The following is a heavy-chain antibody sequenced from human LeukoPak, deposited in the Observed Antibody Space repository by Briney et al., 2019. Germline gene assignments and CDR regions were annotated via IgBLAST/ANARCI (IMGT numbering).Heavy chain of an antibody. J-gene: IGHJ4*02. D-gene: IGHD2-8*02. Sequence: PGGSLRLSCAASGFTFDTYSMNWVRQAPGKGLEWVSTINNSGGNTHYADSVKGRFTISRDNSKHTLYLQMNSLTDEDTAIYYCAKDAGASSAFFDLWGQGTLVTVSS. CDR2: INNSGGNT. CDR3: AKDAGASSAFFDL. V-gene: IGHV3-23*01. CDR1: GFTFDTYS.